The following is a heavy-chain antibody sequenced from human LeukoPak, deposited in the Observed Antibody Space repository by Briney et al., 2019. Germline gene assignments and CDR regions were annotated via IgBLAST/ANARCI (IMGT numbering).Heavy chain of an antibody. CDR2: ISNGKT. D-gene: IGHD2-15*01. J-gene: IGHJ5*02. CDR1: GFPFSSHA. V-gene: IGHV3-23*01. Sequence: GGSLRLSCAASGFPFSSHAMSWVRQPPGKGLEWVAAISNGKTYYADSVRGRFAISRDDSTNTVYLHMNSLRDEDTALYHCVREAGYCAPVCVKTNWFNPWGQGTLVTVSS. CDR3: VREAGYCAPVCVKTNWFNP.